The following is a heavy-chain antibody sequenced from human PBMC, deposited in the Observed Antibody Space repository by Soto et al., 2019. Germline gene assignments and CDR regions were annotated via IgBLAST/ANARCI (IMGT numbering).Heavy chain of an antibody. J-gene: IGHJ4*02. Sequence: QVQLVQSGAEEKKPGASVKVSCKASGYTFTGDAMHWVRQAPGQRLEWMGWINAGNGNTKYSQKFQGRVTITRDTSASTAYMELSSLRSEDTAVYYCARAVAVAADFDYWGQGTLVTVSS. CDR2: INAGNGNT. CDR3: ARAVAVAADFDY. D-gene: IGHD6-19*01. CDR1: GYTFTGDA. V-gene: IGHV1-3*05.